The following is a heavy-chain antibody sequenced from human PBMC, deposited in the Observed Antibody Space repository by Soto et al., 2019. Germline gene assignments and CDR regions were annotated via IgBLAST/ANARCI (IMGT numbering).Heavy chain of an antibody. J-gene: IGHJ6*02. CDR1: GYTFTSYG. D-gene: IGHD1-26*01. CDR3: AREVTRSDYYYYYGMDV. V-gene: IGHV1-18*01. Sequence: GASVKVSCKASGYTFTSYGISWVRQAPGQGLEWMGWISAYNGNTNYAQKLQGRVTMTTDTSTSTAYMELRSLRSDDTAVYYCAREVTRSDYYYYYGMDVWGQGTTVTVSS. CDR2: ISAYNGNT.